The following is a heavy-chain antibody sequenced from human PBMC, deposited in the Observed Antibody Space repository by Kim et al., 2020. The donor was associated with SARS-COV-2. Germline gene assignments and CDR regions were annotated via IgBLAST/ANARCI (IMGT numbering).Heavy chain of an antibody. D-gene: IGHD4-4*01. CDR1: GYTFTSYY. V-gene: IGHV1-46*01. Sequence: ASVKVSCKASGYTFTSYYMHWVRQAPGQGLEWMGIINPSGGSTSYAQKFQGRVTMTRDTSTSTVYMELSSLRSEDTAVYYCARDYSNPQKNYYYYGMDVWGQGTTVTVSS. CDR3: ARDYSNPQKNYYYYGMDV. J-gene: IGHJ6*02. CDR2: INPSGGST.